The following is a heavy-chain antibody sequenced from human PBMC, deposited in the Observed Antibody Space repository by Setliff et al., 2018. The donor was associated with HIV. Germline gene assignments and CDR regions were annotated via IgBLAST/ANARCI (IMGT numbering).Heavy chain of an antibody. D-gene: IGHD4-4*01. CDR2: IYYSGTT. Sequence: PSETLSLTCSVSGDSIRNSRDYWGWIRQPPGKGLEWIGNIYYSGTTYYSPSLNSRVTISVDRSRNHFSLRLSAVTAADTAVYYCARELDNSDNSDPFGVWGQGTMVTVSS. CDR3: ARELDNSDNSDPFGV. V-gene: IGHV4-39*02. CDR1: GDSIRNSRDY. J-gene: IGHJ3*01.